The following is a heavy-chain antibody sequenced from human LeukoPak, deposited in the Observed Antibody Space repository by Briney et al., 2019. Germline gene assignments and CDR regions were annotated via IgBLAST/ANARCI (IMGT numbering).Heavy chain of an antibody. CDR3: AKTGFQWGEYFYYMDV. CDR1: GFTFSNYA. D-gene: IGHD1-14*01. V-gene: IGHV3-30*02. Sequence: PGGSLRLSCAASGFTFSNYAMHWVRQAPGKGLEWVAFIRHDGSDICYADSVRGRFTISRDNSKNTLYFQMNSLIYEDTAVYYCAKTGFQWGEYFYYMDVWGKGTTVTVSS. CDR2: IRHDGSDI. J-gene: IGHJ6*03.